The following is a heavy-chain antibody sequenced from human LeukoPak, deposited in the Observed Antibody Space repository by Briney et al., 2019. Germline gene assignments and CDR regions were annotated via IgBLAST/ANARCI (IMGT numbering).Heavy chain of an antibody. D-gene: IGHD6-13*01. CDR1: GYSLTSYW. J-gene: IGHJ5*02. Sequence: GESLKLSCLWSGYSLTSYWMGWVRPMPGKCLEWMGHIYPGYSDTRYSPSFQGQVTISADKSISNAYLQWSSLKASDTAMYYCARIGGAGTYDIEPWGQGTLVTVSS. V-gene: IGHV5-51*01. CDR2: IYPGYSDT. CDR3: ARIGGAGTYDIEP.